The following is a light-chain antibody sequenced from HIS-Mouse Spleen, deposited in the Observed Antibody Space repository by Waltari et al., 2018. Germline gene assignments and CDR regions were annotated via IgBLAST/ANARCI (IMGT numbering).Light chain of an antibody. V-gene: IGLV2-23*01. CDR2: EGS. CDR3: CSYAGSSTWV. J-gene: IGLJ3*02. CDR1: SSDVGSYHL. Sequence: QSALTQPASVSGSPGQSITIPCTGTSSDVGSYHLVSWYQQHPGKPPKLMIYEGSKRPSGVSNRFSGSKSGNTASLTISGLQAEDEADYYCCSYAGSSTWVFGGGTKLTVL.